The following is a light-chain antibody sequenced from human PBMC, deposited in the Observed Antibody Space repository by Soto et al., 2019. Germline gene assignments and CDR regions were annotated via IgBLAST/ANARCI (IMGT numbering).Light chain of an antibody. V-gene: IGLV2-14*03. CDR3: SSYTSISASVI. CDR1: SSDVGGYNS. CDR2: DVI. Sequence: QSALTQPASVSGSPGQSITISCTGSSSDVGGYNSVSWYQQHPGKVPKLVIYDVINRPSGISTRFSGSKSGNTASLTISGLQAEDEAHSYCSSYTSISASVIFGGGTKVTVL. J-gene: IGLJ2*01.